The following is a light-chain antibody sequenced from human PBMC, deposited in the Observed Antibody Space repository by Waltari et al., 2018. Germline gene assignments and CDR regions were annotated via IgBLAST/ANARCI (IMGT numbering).Light chain of an antibody. CDR3: QQYDISPLT. Sequence: EIVLTQSPGTLSLSLGERATLSCRASQTVRTTYLAWYQQKPGQAPTLLIYGAPSRATGIPDRFSGSGSGTDFSLTISSLEPEDFAVYYCQQYDISPLTFGGGTKVEIK. CDR2: GAP. V-gene: IGKV3-20*01. J-gene: IGKJ4*01. CDR1: QTVRTTY.